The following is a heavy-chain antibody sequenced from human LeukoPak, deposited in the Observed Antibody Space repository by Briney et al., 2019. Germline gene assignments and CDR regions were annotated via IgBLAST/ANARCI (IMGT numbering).Heavy chain of an antibody. CDR2: ISFDGSDK. CDR3: AKDRAAMPTYYFDY. J-gene: IGHJ4*02. Sequence: GRSLRLSCEASGFTLSRYGMHWVRPAPGKGLEWVAVISFDGSDKYYADSVSGRFTISRDNSKNTLYVQMNSLRAEDTAVYYCAKDRAAMPTYYFDYWGQGALVAVSS. CDR1: GFTLSRYG. D-gene: IGHD2-2*01. V-gene: IGHV3-30*18.